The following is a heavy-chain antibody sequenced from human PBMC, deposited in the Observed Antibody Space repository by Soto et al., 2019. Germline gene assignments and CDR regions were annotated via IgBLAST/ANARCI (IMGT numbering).Heavy chain of an antibody. CDR2: IYSGGST. J-gene: IGHJ6*03. D-gene: IGHD4-17*01. Sequence: GGSLRLSCAASGFTVSSNYMSWVRQAPGKGLEWVSVIYSGGSTYYADSVKGRFTISRDNSKNTLYLQMNSLRAEDTAVYYCARDGRTTVTTVSYYYYMDVWGKGTTVTVSS. CDR1: GFTVSSNY. V-gene: IGHV3-66*01. CDR3: ARDGRTTVTTVSYYYYMDV.